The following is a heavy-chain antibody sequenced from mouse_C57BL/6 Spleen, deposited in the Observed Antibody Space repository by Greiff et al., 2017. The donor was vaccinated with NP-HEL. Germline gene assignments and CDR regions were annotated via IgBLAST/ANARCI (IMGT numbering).Heavy chain of an antibody. Sequence: VKLMESGAELARPGASVKLSCKASGYTFTSYGISWVKQRTGQGLEWIGEIYPRSGNTYYNEKFKGKATLTAEKSSSTAYMQLSSLTSEDSAVYFCARPPSYSNYAMDYWGQGTSVTVSS. CDR1: GYTFTSYG. V-gene: IGHV1-81*01. J-gene: IGHJ4*01. CDR3: ARPPSYSNYAMDY. CDR2: IYPRSGNT. D-gene: IGHD2-5*01.